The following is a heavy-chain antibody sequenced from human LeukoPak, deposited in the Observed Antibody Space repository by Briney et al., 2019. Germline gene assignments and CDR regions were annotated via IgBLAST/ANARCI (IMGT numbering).Heavy chain of an antibody. D-gene: IGHD5-18*01. CDR1: GFTFSSYS. CDR3: ARDPTVGGYSYGSPTTVVTHFDY. J-gene: IGHJ4*02. V-gene: IGHV3-21*01. CDR2: ISSSSSYI. Sequence: GGSLRLSCAASGFTFSSYSMNWVRQAPGKGLEWVSSISSSSSYIYYADSVKGRFTISRDNAKNSLYLQMNSLRAEDTAVYCCARDPTVGGYSYGSPTTVVTHFDYWGQGTLVTVSS.